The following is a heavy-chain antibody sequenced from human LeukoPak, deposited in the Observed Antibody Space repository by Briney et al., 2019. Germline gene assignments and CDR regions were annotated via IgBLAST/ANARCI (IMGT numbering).Heavy chain of an antibody. Sequence: SVKVSCKASGGTFSSYAISWVRQAPGQGREWMGGIIPIFGTANYAQKFQGRVTITADESTSTAYMELSSLRSEDTAVYYCARDQDGYNWAPDYWGQGTLVTVSS. CDR1: GGTFSSYA. CDR3: ARDQDGYNWAPDY. V-gene: IGHV1-69*13. J-gene: IGHJ4*02. D-gene: IGHD5-24*01. CDR2: IIPIFGTA.